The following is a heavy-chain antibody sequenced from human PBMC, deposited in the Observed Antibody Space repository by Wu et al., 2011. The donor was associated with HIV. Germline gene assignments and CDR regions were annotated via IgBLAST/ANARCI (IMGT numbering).Heavy chain of an antibody. CDR3: ARGRGQSNDGFDV. V-gene: IGHV1-69*06. J-gene: IGHJ3*01. D-gene: IGHD3-10*01. CDR2: IIPXFGTA. CDR1: GATFSSYA. Sequence: GAEVKKPGSSVRVSCKASGATFSSYAISWVRQAPGQGLEWMGRIIPXFGTANYAQKFQGRVTITADKSTSTAYMELSSLLSDDTATYYCARGRGQSNDGFDVWGQGTMVTVS.